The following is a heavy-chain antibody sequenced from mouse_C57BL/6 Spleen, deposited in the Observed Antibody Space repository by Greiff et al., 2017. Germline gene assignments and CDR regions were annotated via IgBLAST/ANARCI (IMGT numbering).Heavy chain of an antibody. CDR3: ARTGIYNDRYVAFDY. Sequence: QVQLQQPGAELVRPGASVKLSCKASGYTFTSYWMHWVKQRPGQGLEWIGVIDPSDSYTNYNQKFKGKATLTVDTSSSTAYMQLSSLTSEDSAVYYCARTGIYNDRYVAFDYWGQGTTLTVSS. CDR2: IDPSDSYT. CDR1: GYTFTSYW. J-gene: IGHJ2*01. V-gene: IGHV1-59*01. D-gene: IGHD2-14*01.